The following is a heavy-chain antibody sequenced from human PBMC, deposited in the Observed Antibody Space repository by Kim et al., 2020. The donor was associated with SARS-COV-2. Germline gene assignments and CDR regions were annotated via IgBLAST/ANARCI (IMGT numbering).Heavy chain of an antibody. CDR2: IGGGGDT. V-gene: IGHV3-23*01. J-gene: IGHJ4*02. Sequence: GGSLRLSCAASGFTFSSSAMSWVRQAPGKGLEWVSVIGGGGDTYYADSVKGRFTISRDNSKNTLYLQMNSLRAEDTAVYYCAKRRDGLRTLDYWGQGTLVTVSS. D-gene: IGHD5-12*01. CDR3: AKRRDGLRTLDY. CDR1: GFTFSSSA.